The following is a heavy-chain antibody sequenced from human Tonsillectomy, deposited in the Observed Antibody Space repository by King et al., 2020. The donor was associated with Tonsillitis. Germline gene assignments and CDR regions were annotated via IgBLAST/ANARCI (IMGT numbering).Heavy chain of an antibody. D-gene: IGHD3-22*01. CDR1: GGSISSGSYF. CDR2: SYTSGST. V-gene: IGHV4-61*02. J-gene: IGHJ4*02. CDR3: AREEDYDDKGGGWD. Sequence: QLQESGPGLVKPSQTLSLTCTVSGGSISSGSYFWSWIRQPAGKGLEWIGRSYTSGSTNYNPSLKSRVTMSVDTSKNQFSLKLSSVTAADTAVYYCAREEDYDDKGGGWDWGQGTLVTVSS.